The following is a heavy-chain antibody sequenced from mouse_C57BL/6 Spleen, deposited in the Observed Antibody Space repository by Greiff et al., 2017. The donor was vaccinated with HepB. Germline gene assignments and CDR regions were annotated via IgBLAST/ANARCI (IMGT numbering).Heavy chain of an antibody. CDR1: GYAFTNYL. V-gene: IGHV1-54*01. CDR3: ARNDPLMIEAMGY. D-gene: IGHD2-4*01. Sequence: QVQLQQSGAELVRPGTSVKVSCKASGYAFTNYLIEWVKQRPGQGLEWIGVINPGSGGTNYNEKFKGKATLTADKSSSTAYMQLSSLTSEDSAVYFCARNDPLMIEAMGYWGQGTSVTVSS. J-gene: IGHJ4*01. CDR2: INPGSGGT.